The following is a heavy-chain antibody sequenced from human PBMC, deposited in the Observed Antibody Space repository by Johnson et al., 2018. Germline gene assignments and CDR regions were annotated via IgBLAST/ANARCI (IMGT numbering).Heavy chain of an antibody. CDR1: GFNVTNYP. CDR2: LSDDGSNK. V-gene: IGHV3-30*14. CDR3: ARGIPGGFDI. D-gene: IGHD2-21*01. J-gene: IGHJ3*02. Sequence: QVQLVESGGGVVQPGRSLRLSCAASGFNVTNYPMHWVRQAPGKGLEWVAVLSDDGSNKWDDDSVKGRFPISRENAKNSLYLQMNRMRAGDTAVYYCARGIPGGFDIWGQGTMVTVSS.